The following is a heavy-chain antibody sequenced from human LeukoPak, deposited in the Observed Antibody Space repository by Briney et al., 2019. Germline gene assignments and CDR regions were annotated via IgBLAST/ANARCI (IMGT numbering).Heavy chain of an antibody. Sequence: ASVKVSCKASGYTFTSYYMHWVRQAPGQGLEWMGIINPSGGSTSYAQKFQGRVTMTRDMSTSTVYMGLSSLRSEDTAVYYCARVGVYCGGDCQYYYYYYMDVWGKGTTVTISS. J-gene: IGHJ6*03. D-gene: IGHD2-21*02. CDR2: INPSGGST. CDR1: GYTFTSYY. V-gene: IGHV1-46*01. CDR3: ARVGVYCGGDCQYYYYYYMDV.